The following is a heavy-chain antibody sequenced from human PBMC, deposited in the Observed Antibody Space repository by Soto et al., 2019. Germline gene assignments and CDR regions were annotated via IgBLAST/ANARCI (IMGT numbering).Heavy chain of an antibody. CDR1: GYTFTSYA. Sequence: QVQLVQSGAEVKKPGASVKVSCKASGYTFTSYAMHWVRQAPGQRLEWMGWINAGNGNTKYSQKFQGRVSITRDTSASTAYMELSSLRSEDTAVYYCARFRVALAGFDPWGQGTLVTVSS. CDR3: ARFRVALAGFDP. D-gene: IGHD5-12*01. CDR2: INAGNGNT. J-gene: IGHJ5*02. V-gene: IGHV1-3*01.